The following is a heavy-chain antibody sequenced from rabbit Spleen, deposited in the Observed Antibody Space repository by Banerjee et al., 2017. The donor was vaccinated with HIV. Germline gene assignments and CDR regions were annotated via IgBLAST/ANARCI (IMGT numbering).Heavy chain of an antibody. D-gene: IGHD4-2*01. V-gene: IGHV1S45*01. J-gene: IGHJ3*01. CDR2: IYTSSGNT. CDR3: ARNYVGSDL. Sequence: QEQLEESGGDLVKPGASLTLTCIASGVSFSGSSYMCWVRQAPGKGLEWIGCIYTSSGNTYYASWAKGRFTISETSSTTVTLQMTSLTAADTATYFCARNYVGSDLWGQGTLVTVS. CDR1: GVSFSGSSY.